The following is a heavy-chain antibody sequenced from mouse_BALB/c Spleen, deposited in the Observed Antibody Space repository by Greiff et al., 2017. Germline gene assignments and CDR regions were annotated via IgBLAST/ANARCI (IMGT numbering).Heavy chain of an antibody. D-gene: IGHD2-14*01. V-gene: IGHV1-14*01. CDR2: INPYNDGT. CDR1: GYTFTSYV. Sequence: EVQGVESGPELVKPGASVKMSCKASGYTFTSYVMHWVKQKPGQGLEWIGYINPYNDGTKYNEKFKGKATLTSDKSSSTAYMELSSLTSEDSAVYYCAREGLGRYDEAWFAYWGQGTLVTVSA. J-gene: IGHJ3*01. CDR3: AREGLGRYDEAWFAY.